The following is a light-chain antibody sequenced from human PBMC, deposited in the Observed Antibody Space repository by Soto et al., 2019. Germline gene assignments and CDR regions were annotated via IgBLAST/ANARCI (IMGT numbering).Light chain of an antibody. J-gene: IGKJ4*01. CDR2: DAS. CDR1: QSVSGY. CDR3: QQRYVWLT. Sequence: EIVWTQSPATLSLSPGARATLSCRASQSVSGYLAWYKQKPGQAPRLLIYDASSRATGIPARFSGSGSGTDFTLTIRSLEPEDSAVDDCQQRYVWLTFGGGTKIDIK. V-gene: IGKV3-11*01.